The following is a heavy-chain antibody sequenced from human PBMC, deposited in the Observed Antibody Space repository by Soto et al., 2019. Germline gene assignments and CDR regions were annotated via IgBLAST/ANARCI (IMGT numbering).Heavy chain of an antibody. J-gene: IGHJ4*02. CDR3: ARLRGDYFDN. Sequence: EVQLVESGGGLVQPGESLRLSCVASGFTFSAFWMTWVRQAPGQGLEWLANIKEDGSETHDLDGRFAISRDNAKKSLSLQLSSLRAEDTAVYYCARLRGDYFDNWGQGTLVTVSS. V-gene: IGHV3-7*01. CDR2: IKEDGSET. CDR1: GFTFSAFW.